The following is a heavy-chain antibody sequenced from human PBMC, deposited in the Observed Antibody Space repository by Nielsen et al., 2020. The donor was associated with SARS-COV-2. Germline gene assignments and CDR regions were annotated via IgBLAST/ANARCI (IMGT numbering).Heavy chain of an antibody. D-gene: IGHD1-26*01. J-gene: IGHJ3*02. Sequence: SVKVSCKASGGTFSSYAISWVRQAPGQGLEWMGGIIPIFGTANYAQKFQGRVTITADESTSTAYMELSSLRSEDTAVYYCARGGSPLVGATTGGVNAFDIWGQGTMVTVSS. CDR2: IIPIFGTA. CDR3: ARGGSPLVGATTGGVNAFDI. V-gene: IGHV1-69*13. CDR1: GGTFSSYA.